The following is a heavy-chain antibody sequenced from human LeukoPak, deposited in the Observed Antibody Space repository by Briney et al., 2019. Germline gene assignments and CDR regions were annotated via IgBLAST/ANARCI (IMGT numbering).Heavy chain of an antibody. V-gene: IGHV1-69*04. CDR3: ARDLAPIVVVPAATTNYYYGMDV. Sequence: SVNVSCKASGGTFSSYAISLVRQAPGQGLEWMGRIIPILGIANYAQKFQGRVTITADKSTSTAYMELSSLRSEDTAVYYCARDLAPIVVVPAATTNYYYGMDVWGQGTTVTVSS. J-gene: IGHJ6*02. D-gene: IGHD2-2*01. CDR1: GGTFSSYA. CDR2: IIPILGIA.